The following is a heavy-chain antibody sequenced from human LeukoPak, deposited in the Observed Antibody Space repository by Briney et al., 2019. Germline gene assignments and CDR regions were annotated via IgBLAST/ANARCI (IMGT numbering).Heavy chain of an antibody. D-gene: IGHD3-10*01. J-gene: IGHJ3*02. V-gene: IGHV4-59*01. CDR2: IYYSGST. CDR1: GGSISSYY. Sequence: SETLSLTCTVSGGSISSYYWSWIRQPPGKGLEWIGYIYYSGSTNYNPSLTSRVTISVDTSKNQFSLKLSSVTAADTAVYYCARDAGSGVGAFDIWGQGTMVTVSS. CDR3: ARDAGSGVGAFDI.